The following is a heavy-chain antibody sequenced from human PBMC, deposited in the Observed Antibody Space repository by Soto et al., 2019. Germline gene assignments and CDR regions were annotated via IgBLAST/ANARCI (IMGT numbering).Heavy chain of an antibody. CDR2: IIPIFGTA. J-gene: IGHJ5*02. CDR1: GGTFSSYA. CDR3: RRGGVASGDRGWFRP. V-gene: IGHV1-69*01. D-gene: IGHD3-10*01. Sequence: QVQLVQSGAEVKKPGSSVKVSCKASGGTFSSYAISWVRQAPGQGLEWMGGIIPIFGTANYAQKFQGRVTIAGEESTSNAYRELGGRRSADRAVYYWRRGGVASGDRGWFRPWGQGPLAPASS.